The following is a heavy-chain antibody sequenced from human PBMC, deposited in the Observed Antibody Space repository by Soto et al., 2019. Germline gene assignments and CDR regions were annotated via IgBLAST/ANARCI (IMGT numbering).Heavy chain of an antibody. CDR3: ARAYSSSREYYYYYMDV. CDR1: GYTFTSYY. V-gene: IGHV1-46*03. Sequence: ASVKASCKSSGYTFTSYYMHCVRQAPGQGLEWMGIINPSGGSTSYAQKFQGRVTMTRDTSTSTVYMELSSLRSEDTAVYYCARAYSSSREYYYYYMDVWGKGTTVTVSS. J-gene: IGHJ6*03. D-gene: IGHD6-6*01. CDR2: INPSGGST.